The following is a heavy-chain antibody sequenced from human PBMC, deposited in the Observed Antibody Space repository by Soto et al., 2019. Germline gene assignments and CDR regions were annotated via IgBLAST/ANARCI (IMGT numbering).Heavy chain of an antibody. J-gene: IGHJ6*02. D-gene: IGHD6-19*01. V-gene: IGHV1-69*01. CDR2: IIPIFGTA. Sequence: QVQLVQSGAEVKKPGSSVKVSCKASGGTFSSYAISWVRQAPGQGLEWMGGIIPIFGTANYAQKFQGRVTITADESTSTTYMELSSLRSEDTAVYYCARDSHTYSSGESHGMDVWGQGTTVTVSS. CDR1: GGTFSSYA. CDR3: ARDSHTYSSGESHGMDV.